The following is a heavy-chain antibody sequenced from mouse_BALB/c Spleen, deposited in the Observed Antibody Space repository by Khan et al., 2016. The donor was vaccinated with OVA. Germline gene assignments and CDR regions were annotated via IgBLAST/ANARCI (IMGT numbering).Heavy chain of an antibody. CDR1: GFSLTSYG. J-gene: IGHJ1*01. D-gene: IGHD2-1*01. V-gene: IGHV2-6-1*01. CDR3: AIQVYPGYFDV. Sequence: QVQLKQSGPGPVAPSQSLSITCTISGFSLTSYGVHWVRQPAGKGLEWLVVIWSDGRTTYNSALKSRLSTSKDNSKSQVFLKVNSLQTDDTAIYYCAIQVYPGYFDVWGAGTTVTVSS. CDR2: IWSDGRT.